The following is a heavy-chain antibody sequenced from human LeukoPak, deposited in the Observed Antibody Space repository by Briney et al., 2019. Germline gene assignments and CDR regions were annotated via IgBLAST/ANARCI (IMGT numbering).Heavy chain of an antibody. J-gene: IGHJ3*02. D-gene: IGHD6-13*01. Sequence: SETLSLTCTVSGGSISTITYYWGWIRQPPGKGLEWVGHMYYRGNTFYNPSLKSRVTISVDTSKNQFSLKLRSVTAADTAVYYCARDTLLSSSWSRGAFDIWGQGTMVTVSS. V-gene: IGHV4-39*07. CDR1: GGSISTITYY. CDR2: MYYRGNT. CDR3: ARDTLLSSSWSRGAFDI.